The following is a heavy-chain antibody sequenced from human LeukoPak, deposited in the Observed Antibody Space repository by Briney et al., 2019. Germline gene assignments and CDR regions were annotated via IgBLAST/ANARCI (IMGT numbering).Heavy chain of an antibody. CDR1: GGSISSFY. J-gene: IGHJ4*02. CDR2: IDSSGIT. CDR3: ATVASGWYPDY. Sequence: SETLSLTCTVSGGSISSFYYPWIRQPPGKELEWIGYIDSSGITNYNSSLNSRVTISLDTSQNQFSLKLNSVTAADTAVYYCATVASGWYPDYWGQGALVTVAS. V-gene: IGHV4-59*01. D-gene: IGHD6-19*01.